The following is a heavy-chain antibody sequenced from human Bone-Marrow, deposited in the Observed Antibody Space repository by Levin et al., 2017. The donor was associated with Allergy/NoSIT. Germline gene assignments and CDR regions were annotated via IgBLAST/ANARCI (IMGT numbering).Heavy chain of an antibody. CDR3: AHTEGYQGPSDF. Sequence: SGPTLVKPRQTLTLTCTFSGFSLNTRRVGVGWIRQPPRKALEWLALIYWDDDKRYNPSLKNRLSVTKDASKNQVVLTLANVDPVDTATYYCAHTEGYQGPSDFWGPGTLVTVSS. CDR1: GFSLNTRRVG. V-gene: IGHV2-5*02. CDR2: IYWDDDK. J-gene: IGHJ4*02. D-gene: IGHD5-12*01.